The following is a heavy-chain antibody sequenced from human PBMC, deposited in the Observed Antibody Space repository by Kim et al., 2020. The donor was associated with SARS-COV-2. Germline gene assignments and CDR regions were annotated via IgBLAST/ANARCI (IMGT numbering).Heavy chain of an antibody. D-gene: IGHD2-15*01. CDR3: AKTRGYCSGGSCYVDY. J-gene: IGHJ4*02. CDR2: ISGSGSST. CDR1: GFTFTNYA. Sequence: GGSLRLSCAASGFTFTNYAMSWVRQAPGKGLEWVSTISGSGSSTYYADSVKGRFTISRDNSKNTLYLQMSSLRAEDTAVYYCAKTRGYCSGGSCYVDYWGQGTLVTVSS. V-gene: IGHV3-23*01.